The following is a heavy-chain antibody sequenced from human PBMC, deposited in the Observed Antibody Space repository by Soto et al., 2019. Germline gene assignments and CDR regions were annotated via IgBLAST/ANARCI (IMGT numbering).Heavy chain of an antibody. CDR3: ARIRGHSSSPGWFDP. J-gene: IGHJ5*02. CDR1: GGSISSYY. V-gene: IGHV4-59*01. D-gene: IGHD5-18*01. Sequence: KPSETLSLTCTVSGGSISSYYWSWIRQPPGKGLEWIGYIYYSGSTNYNPSLKGRVTISVDTSKNQFSLKLSSVTAADTAVYYCARIRGHSSSPGWFDPWGQGTLVTVSS. CDR2: IYYSGST.